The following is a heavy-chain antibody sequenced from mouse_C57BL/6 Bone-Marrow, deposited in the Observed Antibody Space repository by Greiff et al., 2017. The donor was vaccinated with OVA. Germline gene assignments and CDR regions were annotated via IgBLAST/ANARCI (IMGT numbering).Heavy chain of an antibody. V-gene: IGHV7-3*01. Sequence: EVMLVESGGGLVQPGDSLSLSCAASGFTFTNYYMSWVRRPPGKALEWLAFIRNKPNGSTTEYSASVKGRFTISRDNSQSILYLQMNALRAEDSATYYCARYKGRGAVDYFDYWGQGTALTVSS. CDR2: IRNKPNGSTT. J-gene: IGHJ2*01. CDR1: GFTFTNYY. CDR3: ARYKGRGAVDYFDY. D-gene: IGHD3-3*01.